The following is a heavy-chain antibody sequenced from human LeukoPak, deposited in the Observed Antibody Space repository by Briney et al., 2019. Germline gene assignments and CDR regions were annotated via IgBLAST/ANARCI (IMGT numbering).Heavy chain of an antibody. V-gene: IGHV3-21*01. J-gene: IGHJ3*02. Sequence: GGSLRLSCAASGFTFSSYSMNWVRQAPGKGLEWVSSISSSSSYIYYADSVKGRFTISRDNAKNSLYLQMNSLRAEDTAVYYCARDRDYGDYVEAFGIWGQGTMVTVSS. CDR2: ISSSSSYI. CDR3: ARDRDYGDYVEAFGI. CDR1: GFTFSSYS. D-gene: IGHD4-17*01.